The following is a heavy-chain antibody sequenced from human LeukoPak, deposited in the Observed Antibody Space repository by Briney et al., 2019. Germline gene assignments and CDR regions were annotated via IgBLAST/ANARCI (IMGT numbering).Heavy chain of an antibody. CDR3: ARSCDGDCYSDY. J-gene: IGHJ4*02. Sequence: GSLRLSCAASGFTFSNYSMNWVRQAPGKGLEWVSPIGSSSHFRYYADSLKGRVTISRDNAKNSLYLQMNSLRAEDTAVYYCARSCDGDCYSDYWGQGTMVTVSS. CDR1: GFTFSNYS. CDR2: IGSSSHFR. D-gene: IGHD2-21*02. V-gene: IGHV3-21*01.